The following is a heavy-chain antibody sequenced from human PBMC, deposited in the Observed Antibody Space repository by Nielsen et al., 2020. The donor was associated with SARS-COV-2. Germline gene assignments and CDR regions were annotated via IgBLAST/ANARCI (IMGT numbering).Heavy chain of an antibody. CDR2: IIPIFGTA. D-gene: IGHD6-13*01. CDR3: ARINLGEQQLVTDYYGMDV. Sequence: SVKVSCKASGGTFSSYAISWVRQAPGQGLEWMGGIIPIFGTANYAQKFQGRVTITRDTSASTAYMELRSLRSDDTAVYYCARINLGEQQLVTDYYGMDVWGQGTTVTVSS. J-gene: IGHJ6*02. V-gene: IGHV1-69*05. CDR1: GGTFSSYA.